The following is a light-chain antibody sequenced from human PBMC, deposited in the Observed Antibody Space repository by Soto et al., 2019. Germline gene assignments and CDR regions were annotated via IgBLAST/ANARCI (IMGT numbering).Light chain of an antibody. Sequence: DIQMTQSPSSLSASVGDRVTIPCRASQSISNSLNWYQQKPGKAPKVLIYAASSLQSGVPSRFSGSGSWTDFTLTISSLQHEDFATYYCQQSYSIPRTFSQGTKVEIK. CDR2: AAS. V-gene: IGKV1-39*01. J-gene: IGKJ1*01. CDR1: QSISNS. CDR3: QQSYSIPRT.